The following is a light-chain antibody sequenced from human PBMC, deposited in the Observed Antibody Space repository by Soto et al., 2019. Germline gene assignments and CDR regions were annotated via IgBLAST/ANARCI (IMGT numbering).Light chain of an antibody. CDR3: QQYGRT. CDR1: QTISKNY. V-gene: IGKV3-20*01. CDR2: ATS. J-gene: IGKJ1*01. Sequence: EIVLTQYPGTLSLSPGERATLSCRASQTISKNYIAWYQQKPGRAPRLLIYATSNRATGIADRFSGSGSGTDFSLTISRLEPEDSAVYFCQQYGRTFGQGSMVDVK.